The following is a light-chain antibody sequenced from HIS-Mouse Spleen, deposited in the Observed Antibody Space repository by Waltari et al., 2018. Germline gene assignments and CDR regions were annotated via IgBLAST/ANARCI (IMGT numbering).Light chain of an antibody. CDR1: ALPQKY. J-gene: IGLJ2*01. CDR3: YSTDSIGNHRV. V-gene: IGLV3-10*01. CDR2: EDS. Sequence: SYELTQPPSLSVSPGQTARITCSGAALPQKYAYWYQQKSGQAPVLVIDEDSKRPSGIPAGFSGSSSGTIATLTISGAQVEDEADYYCYSTDSIGNHRVFGGGTKLTVL.